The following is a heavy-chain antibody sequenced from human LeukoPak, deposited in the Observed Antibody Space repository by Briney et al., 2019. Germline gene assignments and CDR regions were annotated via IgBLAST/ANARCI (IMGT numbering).Heavy chain of an antibody. J-gene: IGHJ3*02. CDR3: ARAYYDSSGYLDAFDI. CDR2: IWYDGSDK. D-gene: IGHD3-22*01. CDR1: GFTFSSYG. Sequence: PGRSLRLSCAASGFTFSSYGMHWVRQAPGKGLEWVAVIWYDGSDKYYADSVKGRFTISRDNSNNTLHLQMNSLRAEDTAVYYCARAYYDSSGYLDAFDIWGQGTMVTVSS. V-gene: IGHV3-33*01.